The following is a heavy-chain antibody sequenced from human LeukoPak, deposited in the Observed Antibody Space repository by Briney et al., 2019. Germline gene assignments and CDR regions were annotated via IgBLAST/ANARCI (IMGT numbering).Heavy chain of an antibody. CDR3: ARSQKLGATGD. CDR1: GYTFTSYY. D-gene: IGHD1-26*01. CDR2: INPSGGST. V-gene: IGHV1-46*03. Sequence: GAAVKVSCKASGYTFTSYYMHWVRQAPGQGLEWMGIINPSGGSTSYAQKFQGRVTMTRDTSTSTVYMELSSLRSEDTAVYYCARSQKLGATGDWGQGTLVTVSS. J-gene: IGHJ4*02.